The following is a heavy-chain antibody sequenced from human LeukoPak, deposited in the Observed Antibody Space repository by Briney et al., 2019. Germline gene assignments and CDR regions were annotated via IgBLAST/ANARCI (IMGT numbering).Heavy chain of an antibody. CDR3: ARDLSGSSTD. D-gene: IGHD2-15*01. J-gene: IGHJ4*02. CDR2: INSDGSIT. CDR1: GFTFSSYW. V-gene: IGHV3-74*01. Sequence: PGGSLRLSCAASGFTFSSYWTHWVRQAPGKGLVWVSRINSDGSITSHADSVKGRFTISRGNAKNTLYLQRNSLRAEDTAVYYCARDLSGSSTDWGQGTLVTVSS.